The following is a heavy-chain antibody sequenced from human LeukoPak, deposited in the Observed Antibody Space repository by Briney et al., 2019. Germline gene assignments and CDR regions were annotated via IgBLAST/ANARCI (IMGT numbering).Heavy chain of an antibody. CDR2: IWYDGSNK. CDR3: ARGLRTFDY. CDR1: GXPFSSYG. Sequence: GSLRLSCSASGXPFSSYGMHWVRQAPGKGLEWVAVIWYDGSNKYYADSVKGRFTISRDNSKNTLYLQMNSLRAEDTAVYYCARGLRTFDYWGQGTLVTVSS. J-gene: IGHJ4*02. V-gene: IGHV3-33*01.